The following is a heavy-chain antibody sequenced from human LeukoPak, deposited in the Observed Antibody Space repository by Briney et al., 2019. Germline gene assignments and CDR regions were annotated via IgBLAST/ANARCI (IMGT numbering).Heavy chain of an antibody. J-gene: IGHJ6*02. CDR2: INHSGST. CDR3: ASREVRYYYGSGSRYYYGMDV. V-gene: IGHV4-34*01. CDR1: GGSFSGYY. D-gene: IGHD3-10*01. Sequence: SETLSLTCAVYGGSFSGYYWSWIRQPPGKGLEWIGEINHSGSTNYNPSLKSRVTISVDTSKNQFSLKLSSVTAADTAVYYCASREVRYYYGSGSRYYYGMDVWAKGPRSPSP.